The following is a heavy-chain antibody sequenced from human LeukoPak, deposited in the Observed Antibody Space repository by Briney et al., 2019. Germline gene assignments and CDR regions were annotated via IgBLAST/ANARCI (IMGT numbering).Heavy chain of an antibody. D-gene: IGHD3-22*01. J-gene: IGHJ4*02. CDR3: ARVSTMIGALDY. V-gene: IGHV4-31*03. CDR2: IYYSGST. CDR1: GGSISSGGYY. Sequence: SQTLSLTCTVSGGSISSGGYYWSWIRQHPGKGLEWIGYIYYSGSTYYNPSLKSRVTISVDTSKNQSSLKLSSVTAADTAVYYCARVSTMIGALDYWGQGTLVTVSS.